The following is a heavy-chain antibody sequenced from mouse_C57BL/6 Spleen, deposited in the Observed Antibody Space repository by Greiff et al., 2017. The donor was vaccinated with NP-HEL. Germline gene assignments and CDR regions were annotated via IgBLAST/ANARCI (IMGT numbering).Heavy chain of an antibody. CDR3: ARSYDYGAFDY. CDR1: GYTFTSYW. CDR2: INPSSGYT. Sequence: QVQLHHSLAELARPGASVKLSCKASGYTFTSYWMHWVNQRPGQGLEWIGYINPSSGYTKYNQKFKDKATLTADKSSSTAYMQLSSLTYEDSAVYYCARSYDYGAFDYWGQGTTLTVSS. J-gene: IGHJ2*01. D-gene: IGHD2-4*01. V-gene: IGHV1-7*01.